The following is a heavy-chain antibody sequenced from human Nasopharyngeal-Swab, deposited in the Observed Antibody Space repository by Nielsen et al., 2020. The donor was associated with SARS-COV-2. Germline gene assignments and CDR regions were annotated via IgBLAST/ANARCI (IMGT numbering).Heavy chain of an antibody. Sequence: GESLKISCAASGFTFSSYAMSWVRQAPGKGLEWVSAISGSGGSTYYADSVKGRFTISRDNSKNTLHLQMNSLRAEDTAVYYCAKWWSVPSGDIWGQGTMVTVSS. D-gene: IGHD2-15*01. CDR2: ISGSGGST. J-gene: IGHJ3*02. CDR1: GFTFSSYA. CDR3: AKWWSVPSGDI. V-gene: IGHV3-23*01.